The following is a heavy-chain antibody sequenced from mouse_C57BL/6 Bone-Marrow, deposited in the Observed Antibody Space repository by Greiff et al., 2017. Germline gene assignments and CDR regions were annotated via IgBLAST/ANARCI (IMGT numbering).Heavy chain of an antibody. CDR3: ARRKEDYAMDY. D-gene: IGHD1-3*01. CDR1: GFTFSDYY. Sequence: EVKLVESGGGLVQPGGSLKLSCAASGFTFSDYYMYWVRQTPEKRLEWVAYISNGGGSTYYPDTVKGRFTISRDNAKNTLYLQMSRLKSEDTAMYYCARRKEDYAMDYWGQGTSVTVSS. V-gene: IGHV5-12*01. CDR2: ISNGGGST. J-gene: IGHJ4*01.